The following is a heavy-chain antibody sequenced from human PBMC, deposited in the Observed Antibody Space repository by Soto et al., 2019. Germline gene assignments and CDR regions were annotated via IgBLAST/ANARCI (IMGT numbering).Heavy chain of an antibody. CDR3: ARGKQPDYFDY. V-gene: IGHV4-59*11. J-gene: IGHJ4*02. Sequence: PSETLSLTCSVSGGSMSSLYWSWIRQPPGKGLEWIGYIYYNGGTNYNPSLKSRVTISIDTSKSQFSLKLSSVTATDTAVYYCARGKQPDYFDYWGQGTLVTVSS. D-gene: IGHD6-13*01. CDR1: GGSMSSLY. CDR2: IYYNGGT.